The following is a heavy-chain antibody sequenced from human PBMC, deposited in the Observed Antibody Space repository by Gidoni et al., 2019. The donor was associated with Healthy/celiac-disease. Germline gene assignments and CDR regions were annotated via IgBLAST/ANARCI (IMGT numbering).Heavy chain of an antibody. CDR3: ARNWKPSGMDLYYYGSGSHHPDY. J-gene: IGHJ4*02. CDR2: ISSSSSTI. D-gene: IGHD3-10*01. CDR1: GLPFTRYS. V-gene: IGHV3-48*04. Sequence: EVQLVESGGGLVQPGGSLRLSCAASGLPFTRYSLNWVLQDPGKGLEWVSYISSSSSTIYYADSVKGRFTISRDNAKNSLYLQMNSLRAEDTAVDYCARNWKPSGMDLYYYGSGSHHPDYWGQGTLVTVSS.